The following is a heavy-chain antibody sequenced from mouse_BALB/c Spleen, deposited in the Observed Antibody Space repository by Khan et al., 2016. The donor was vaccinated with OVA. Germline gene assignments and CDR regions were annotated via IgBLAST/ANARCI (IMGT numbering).Heavy chain of an antibody. V-gene: IGHV3-2*02. Sequence: LLESGPGLVKPSQSLYLTCTVTGYSITSGYGWNWIRQFPGNTLEWRDYISYNCSTNYNQTLKNQITITRDTSKNQFFLQLNSVTTEDTATYYCARTARIKYWGQGTTLPAAS. CDR1: GYSITSGYG. J-gene: IGHJ2*01. CDR2: ISYNCST. D-gene: IGHD1-2*01. CDR3: ARTARIKY.